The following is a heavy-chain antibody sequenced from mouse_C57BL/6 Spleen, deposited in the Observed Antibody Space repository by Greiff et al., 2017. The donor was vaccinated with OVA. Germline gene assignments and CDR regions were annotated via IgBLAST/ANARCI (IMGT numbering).Heavy chain of an antibody. Sequence: QVQLKQSGAELVRPGSSVKLSCKASGYTFTSYWMDWVKQRPGQGLEWIGNIYPSDSETHYNQKFKDKATLTVDKSSSTAYMQLSSLTSEDSAVYYCARKDYDRAWFAYWGQGTLVTVSA. D-gene: IGHD2-4*01. CDR1: GYTFTSYW. CDR3: ARKDYDRAWFAY. J-gene: IGHJ3*01. V-gene: IGHV1-61*01. CDR2: IYPSDSET.